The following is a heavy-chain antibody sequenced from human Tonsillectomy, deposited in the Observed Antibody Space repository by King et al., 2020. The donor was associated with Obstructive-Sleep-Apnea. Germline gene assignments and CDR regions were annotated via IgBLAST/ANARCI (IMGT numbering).Heavy chain of an antibody. CDR3: ARSPLGELSPSYYFDY. V-gene: IGHV4-38-2*02. CDR1: GYSISSGYY. Sequence: QLQESGPGLVKPSETLSLTCTVSGYSISSGYYWGWIRQPPGKGLEWIGSIYHSGSTYYNPSLKSRVTKSVDTSKNQFSLKLSSVTAADTAVYYCARSPLGELSPSYYFDYWGQGTLVTVSS. CDR2: IYHSGST. J-gene: IGHJ4*02. D-gene: IGHD3-16*02.